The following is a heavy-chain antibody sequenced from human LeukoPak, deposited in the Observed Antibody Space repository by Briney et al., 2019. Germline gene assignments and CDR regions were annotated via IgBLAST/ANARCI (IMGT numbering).Heavy chain of an antibody. CDR1: GGSISSVDYY. D-gene: IGHD6-13*01. CDR2: INYRGSA. Sequence: PSETLSLTCTVSGGSISSVDYYWSWIRQYPGKGLEWIGYINYRGSAYYNPSLKSRVTISVDTSKNQFSLKLSSVTAADTAVYYCARGYSSFLRSWFDPWGQGTLVTVSS. J-gene: IGHJ5*02. V-gene: IGHV4-31*03. CDR3: ARGYSSFLRSWFDP.